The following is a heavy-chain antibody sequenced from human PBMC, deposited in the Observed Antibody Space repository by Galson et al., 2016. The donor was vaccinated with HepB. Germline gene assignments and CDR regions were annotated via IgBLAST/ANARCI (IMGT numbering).Heavy chain of an antibody. V-gene: IGHV3-23*05. CDR2: IDVTGSKT. J-gene: IGHJ4*02. D-gene: IGHD3-10*01. CDR3: VRVPGAPDSDY. CDR1: GFTFNNFA. Sequence: SLRLSCAASGFTFNNFAMSWVRQAPGKGLEWVSAIDVTGSKTYYADSVKGRFTISRDNSQNTLYLHMSSLRADDAAVYYCVRVPGAPDSDYWGQGTLVTVSS.